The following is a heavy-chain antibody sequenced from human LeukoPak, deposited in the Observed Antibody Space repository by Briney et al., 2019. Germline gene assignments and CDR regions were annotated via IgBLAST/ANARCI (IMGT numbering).Heavy chain of an antibody. J-gene: IGHJ4*02. CDR1: GGSVSSGSYY. D-gene: IGHD6-19*01. CDR2: IYYSGST. Sequence: PSETLSLTCTVSGGSVSSGSYYWSWIRQPPGKGLEWIGYIYYSGSTNYNPSLKGRVIISVDTSNNQFSLKLSSVTAADTAVYYCARGAGWYGYWGQGTLVTVSS. CDR3: ARGAGWYGY. V-gene: IGHV4-61*01.